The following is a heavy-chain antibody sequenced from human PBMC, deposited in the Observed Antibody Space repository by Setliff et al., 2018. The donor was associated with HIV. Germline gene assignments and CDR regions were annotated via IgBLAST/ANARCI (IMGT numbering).Heavy chain of an antibody. V-gene: IGHV1-46*01. Sequence: ASVKVSCKASGYTFTTYYIHWMRQAPGQGLEWLAVINPGGGNTNYAQKFQGRVTVTRDTSTSTVYMERNSLRPEDTAVYYCARGLRGVIKGRYYYMDVWGKGTTVTVSS. CDR1: GYTFTTYY. D-gene: IGHD3-10*01. J-gene: IGHJ6*03. CDR2: INPGGGNT. CDR3: ARGLRGVIKGRYYYMDV.